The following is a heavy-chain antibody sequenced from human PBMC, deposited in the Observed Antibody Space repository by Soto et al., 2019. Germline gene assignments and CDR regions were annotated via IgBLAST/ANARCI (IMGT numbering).Heavy chain of an antibody. CDR3: AKANTRHYSDSSGALYYYGLDV. Sequence: GGSLRLSCAASGFTFDDYAMHWVRQAPGKGLEWVSGISWNSGSIGYADSVKGRFTISRDNAKNSLYLQMNSLRAEDTALYYCAKANTRHYSDSSGALYYYGLDVWGQGTTVTVSS. CDR1: GFTFDDYA. J-gene: IGHJ6*02. CDR2: ISWNSGSI. V-gene: IGHV3-9*01. D-gene: IGHD3-22*01.